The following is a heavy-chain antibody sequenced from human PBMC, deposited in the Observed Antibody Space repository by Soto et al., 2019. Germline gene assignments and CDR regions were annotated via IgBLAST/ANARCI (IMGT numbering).Heavy chain of an antibody. V-gene: IGHV3-23*01. CDR1: GFTFTSYA. Sequence: GEXLRLSCAASGFTFTSYAMSWVRQARGKGLEWVSAISGSGGSTYYADSVKGRFTISRDNSKNTLYLQMNSLRAEDTAVYYCANALRSAAAAHFDYWGQGTLVTVSS. CDR2: ISGSGGST. CDR3: ANALRSAAAAHFDY. J-gene: IGHJ4*02. D-gene: IGHD6-13*01.